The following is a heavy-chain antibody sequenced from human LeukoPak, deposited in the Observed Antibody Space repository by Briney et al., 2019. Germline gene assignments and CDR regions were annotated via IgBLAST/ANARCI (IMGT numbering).Heavy chain of an antibody. J-gene: IGHJ4*02. CDR2: IWYDGSNE. CDR3: ARAYSETYHAGDY. D-gene: IGHD1-26*01. Sequence: GGSLRLSCVVSGFSFGTYSMHWARQVPGKGLEWVAVIWYDGSNEDYADSVKGRFTISRDNAKNSLYLQMNSLRADDTAVYYCARAYSETYHAGDYWGQGTLITVSS. V-gene: IGHV3-33*01. CDR1: GFSFGTYS.